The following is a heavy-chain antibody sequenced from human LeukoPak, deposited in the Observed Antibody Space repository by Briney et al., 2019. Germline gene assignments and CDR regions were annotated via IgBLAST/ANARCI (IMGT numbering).Heavy chain of an antibody. CDR3: ARGRSYYDSSGLHLTYYFDY. Sequence: GGSLRLSCAASGFTFSDYYMSWIRQAPGKGLEWVSYISGSASTIYYVDSVKGRFTISRDNAKNSLYLQMNSLRAEDTAVYYCARGRSYYDSSGLHLTYYFDYWGQGTLVTVSS. J-gene: IGHJ4*02. CDR1: GFTFSDYY. D-gene: IGHD3-22*01. CDR2: ISGSASTI. V-gene: IGHV3-11*04.